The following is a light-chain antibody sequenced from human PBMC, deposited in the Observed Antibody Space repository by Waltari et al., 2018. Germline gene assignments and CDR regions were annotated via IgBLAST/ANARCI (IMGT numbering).Light chain of an antibody. Sequence: DIQLTQYPSTLSASVGDRVTITCRASQSVDIWLAWFRHNPGKAPKLLIYKASGLESGVPSRFSGSGSGTEFTLTISSLEPEDFATYYCQQYNTFPWTFGQGTRVEV. CDR3: QQYNTFPWT. CDR1: QSVDIW. V-gene: IGKV1-5*03. CDR2: KAS. J-gene: IGKJ1*01.